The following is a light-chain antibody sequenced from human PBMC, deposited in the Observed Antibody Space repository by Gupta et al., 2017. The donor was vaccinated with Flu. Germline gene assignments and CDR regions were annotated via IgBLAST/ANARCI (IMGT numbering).Light chain of an antibody. V-gene: IGKV3-15*01. J-gene: IGKJ4*01. CDR1: QSVSYN. CDR2: GAS. CDR3: QQYNNWPPLT. Sequence: ATLSVSPGERATLSCRASQSVSYNLAWYQQKPGQAPRLLIYGASTRVSGIPARFSGSGSGTDFTLTISSLQSEDFAVYYCQQYNNWPPLTFGGGTKVEIK.